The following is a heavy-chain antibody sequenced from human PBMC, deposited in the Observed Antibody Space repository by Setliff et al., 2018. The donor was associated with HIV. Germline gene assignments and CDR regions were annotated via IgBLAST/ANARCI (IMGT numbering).Heavy chain of an antibody. V-gene: IGHV3-53*01. CDR1: GFSVGDNY. J-gene: IGHJ5*02. D-gene: IGHD3-16*01. CDR3: ARGVRWRGWFDP. Sequence: PGGSLRLSCEISGFSVGDNYMTWVRQTPKMGLEWVSLIYAAGATYYADSVEGRFTISRDNAKNSLYLQMNSLRIEDTSVYYCARGVRWRGWFDPWGQGTLVTVSS. CDR2: IYAAGAT.